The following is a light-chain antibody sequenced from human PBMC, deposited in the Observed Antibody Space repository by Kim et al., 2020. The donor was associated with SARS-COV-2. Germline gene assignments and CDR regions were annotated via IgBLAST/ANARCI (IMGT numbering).Light chain of an antibody. CDR1: QSIRNY. J-gene: IGKJ4*01. CDR2: AAS. V-gene: IGKV1-39*01. Sequence: SVGDRVTITCRASQSIRNYLNWYQQKPGKAPKVLIYAASSLQSGVPSRFGGSGSGTDFTLTISSLQTEDFATYYCQQSYSTPRLTFGGGTKVDIK. CDR3: QQSYSTPRLT.